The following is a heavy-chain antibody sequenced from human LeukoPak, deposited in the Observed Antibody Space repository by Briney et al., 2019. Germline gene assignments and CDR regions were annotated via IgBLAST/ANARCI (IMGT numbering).Heavy chain of an antibody. V-gene: IGHV3-33*01. CDR1: GFTFSRFG. D-gene: IGHD1-26*01. CDR2: IWYDASNK. Sequence: PGGSLRLSCAASGFTFSRFGMHWVRQAPGKGLEWVAVIWYDASNKYYADSVKGRFTISRDNSKNTLYLQMNSLRDDDTAAYYCVRGVGVSRFNYFDPWGQGTLVTVSS. J-gene: IGHJ5*02. CDR3: VRGVGVSRFNYFDP.